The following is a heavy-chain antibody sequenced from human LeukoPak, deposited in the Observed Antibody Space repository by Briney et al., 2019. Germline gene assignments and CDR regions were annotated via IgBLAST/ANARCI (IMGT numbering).Heavy chain of an antibody. Sequence: PGGSLRLSCAASGFTFSSYSMNWVRQAPGKGLEWVPSISSSSSTIYYADSVKGRFTISRDNAKNSLYLQMNSLRAEDTAVYYCARDDGDFDYWGQGTLVTVSS. CDR2: ISSSSSTI. J-gene: IGHJ4*02. D-gene: IGHD2-8*01. V-gene: IGHV3-48*01. CDR1: GFTFSSYS. CDR3: ARDDGDFDY.